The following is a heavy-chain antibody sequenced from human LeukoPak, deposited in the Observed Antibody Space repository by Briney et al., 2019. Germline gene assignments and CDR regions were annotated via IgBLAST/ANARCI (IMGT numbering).Heavy chain of an antibody. CDR1: GYTFTAKY. D-gene: IGHD6-19*01. J-gene: IGHJ4*02. Sequence: GAPVKVSCKASGYTFTAKYLHWVRQAPGQGLEWMGWVNPNSGGRTYAQKFQGRVAMTSDTSISTAYMELETLTSDDTAVYYCAPNSGYSSGWFIGWGQGTLVIVS. CDR2: VNPNSGGR. V-gene: IGHV1-2*02. CDR3: APNSGYSSGWFIG.